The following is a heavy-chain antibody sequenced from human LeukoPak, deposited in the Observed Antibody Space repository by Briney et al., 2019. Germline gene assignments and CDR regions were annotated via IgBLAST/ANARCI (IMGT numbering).Heavy chain of an antibody. CDR2: ISPNSGGT. J-gene: IGHJ6*03. Sequence: GASVKVSCKTSEYTFTGYYMHWVRQAPGQGLEWMGWISPNSGGTNYAQKFQGRVTMTSDTSISTAYMELSRLRSDDTAVYYCATFKAEVGATQYYYYYMDVWGKGTTVTVSS. CDR3: ATFKAEVGATQYYYYYMDV. V-gene: IGHV1-2*02. D-gene: IGHD1-26*01. CDR1: EYTFTGYY.